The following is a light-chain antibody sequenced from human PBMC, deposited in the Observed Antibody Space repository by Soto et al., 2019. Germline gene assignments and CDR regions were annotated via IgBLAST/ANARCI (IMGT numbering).Light chain of an antibody. CDR2: EVS. V-gene: IGLV2-14*01. Sequence: HSALTQPASVSRPPGQAITISCTGTSNDVDAYNFVSWFQQHPGTAPKLIIFEVSNRPSGVSNRFSGSKSGNTASLTISGLQADYEGDYYCSSFTSSSTSGFGTGPKVTVL. CDR3: SSFTSSSTSG. CDR1: SNDVDAYNF. J-gene: IGLJ1*01.